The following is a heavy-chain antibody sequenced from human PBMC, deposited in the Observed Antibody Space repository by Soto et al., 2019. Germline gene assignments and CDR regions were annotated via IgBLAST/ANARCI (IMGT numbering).Heavy chain of an antibody. J-gene: IGHJ4*02. Sequence: QVQLVQSGAEVKKPGSSVKVSCKASGGTFSSYAISWVRQAPGQGLEWMGGIIPIFGTANYAQKFQGRVTIPGDKPTGTAYMGLSSLGFGDTAVYYWGIVCTRGGGSFDYWGQGTLVTVSS. CDR2: IIPIFGTA. CDR3: GIVCTRGGGSFDY. CDR1: GGTFSSYA. D-gene: IGHD3-16*01. V-gene: IGHV1-69*06.